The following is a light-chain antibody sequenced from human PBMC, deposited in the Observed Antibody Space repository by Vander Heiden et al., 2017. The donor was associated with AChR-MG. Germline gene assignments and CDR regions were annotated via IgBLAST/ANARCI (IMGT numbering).Light chain of an antibody. V-gene: IGKV3-15*01. J-gene: IGKJ1*01. CDR2: GAS. CDR3: QQDNNWPRT. Sequence: ERLMTQSPATLSVSPGERATLSCRASQSVSSNLAWYQQKPGQAPRLLIYGASTRATGIPARFSGSGSGTEFTLTISSLQSEDLAVYYCQQDNNWPRTFGQGTQVEIK. CDR1: QSVSSN.